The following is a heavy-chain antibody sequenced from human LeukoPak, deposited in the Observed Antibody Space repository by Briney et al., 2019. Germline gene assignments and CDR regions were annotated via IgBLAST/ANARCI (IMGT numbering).Heavy chain of an antibody. D-gene: IGHD3-10*01. CDR1: GYTFTSYY. CDR3: ARVVGSYYGSGSYPYYFDY. CDR2: INPSGGST. J-gene: IGHJ4*02. Sequence: ASVKVSCKASGYTFTSYYMHWVRQAPGQGLEWMGIINPSGGSTSYAQKFQGRVTMTRDTSTSTVYMELSSLRSEDTAVYYCARVVGSYYGSGSYPYYFDYWGQGTLVTV. V-gene: IGHV1-46*01.